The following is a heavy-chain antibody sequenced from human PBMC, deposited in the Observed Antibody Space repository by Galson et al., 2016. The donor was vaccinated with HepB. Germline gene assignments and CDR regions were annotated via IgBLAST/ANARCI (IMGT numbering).Heavy chain of an antibody. CDR3: AKAPLRSCSGVRCYSFHI. CDR2: ITDSRSST. Sequence: SLRLSCAASGFTFSSYAMNWVRQTPGKGLEWVSSITDSRSSTYIADSVRGRFTISRDNSKNTLYLQMNSLRAEDTAIYYCAKAPLRSCSGVRCYSFHIWGQGTMVIVSS. CDR1: GFTFSSYA. D-gene: IGHD2-15*01. V-gene: IGHV3-23*05. J-gene: IGHJ3*02.